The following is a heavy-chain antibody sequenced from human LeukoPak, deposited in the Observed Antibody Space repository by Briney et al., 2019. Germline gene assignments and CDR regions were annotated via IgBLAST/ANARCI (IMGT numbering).Heavy chain of an antibody. D-gene: IGHD3-9*01. V-gene: IGHV4-4*07. Sequence: SETLSLTCTVSGGSISSYYWSWIRRPAGEGLEWIGRIYTSGSTNYNPSLKSRVTMSVDTSKNQFSLKLSSVTAADTAVYYCARQVLTGYRGWFDPWGQGTLVTVSS. J-gene: IGHJ5*02. CDR2: IYTSGST. CDR1: GGSISSYY. CDR3: ARQVLTGYRGWFDP.